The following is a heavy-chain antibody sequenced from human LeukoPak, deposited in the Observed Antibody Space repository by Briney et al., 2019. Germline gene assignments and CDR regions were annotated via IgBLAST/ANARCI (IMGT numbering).Heavy chain of an antibody. J-gene: IGHJ4*02. CDR1: GFTFDDYA. D-gene: IGHD5-24*01. V-gene: IGHV3-9*01. Sequence: GGSLRLSCAASGFTFDDYAMHWVRQAPGKGLEWVSGISWNSGSIGYADSVKGRFTISRDNAKNSLYLQMNSLRAEDTAVYYCARARRDGYNYFDFDYWGQGTLVTVSS. CDR2: ISWNSGSI. CDR3: ARARRDGYNYFDFDY.